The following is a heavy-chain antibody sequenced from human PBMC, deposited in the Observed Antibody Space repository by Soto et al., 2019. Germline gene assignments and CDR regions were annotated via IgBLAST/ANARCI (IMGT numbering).Heavy chain of an antibody. CDR3: VRVYYKYYDSSGYYRSPAY. D-gene: IGHD3-22*01. CDR2: ISYDGSDK. CDR1: GFTFSSYA. J-gene: IGHJ4*02. V-gene: IGHV3-30-3*01. Sequence: GGSLRLSCAASGFTFSSYAMHWVRQAPGKGLEWVALISYDGSDKDYAESVKGRFTISRDNSRNTLFLQMNSLRAEDTAVYYCVRVYYKYYDSSGYYRSPAYWGQGTLVTVSS.